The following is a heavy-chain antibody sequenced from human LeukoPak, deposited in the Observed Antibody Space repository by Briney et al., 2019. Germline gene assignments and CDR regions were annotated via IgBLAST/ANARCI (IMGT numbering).Heavy chain of an antibody. J-gene: IGHJ4*02. V-gene: IGHV4-59*01. Sequence: SETLSLTCTVSGGSISSYYWSWIRQPPGKGLEWIGYIYYSGSTNYNPSLKSRVTMSLDTSKNQFSLKLSSVTAADTAVYYCARARGLYVLIDYWGQGTLVTVSS. D-gene: IGHD2-15*01. CDR1: GGSISSYY. CDR3: ARARGLYVLIDY. CDR2: IYYSGST.